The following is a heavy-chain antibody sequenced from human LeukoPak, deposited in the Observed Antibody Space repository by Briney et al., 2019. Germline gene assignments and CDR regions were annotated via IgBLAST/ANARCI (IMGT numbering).Heavy chain of an antibody. J-gene: IGHJ4*02. CDR1: GFTFSSYA. CDR2: ISYDGRNK. CDR3: AKAGSRYGGYLDY. V-gene: IGHV3-30*04. D-gene: IGHD4-23*01. Sequence: PGRSLRLSCAASGFTFSSYAMHWVRQAPGKGLEWVAVISYDGRNKYYADSVKGRFTISRDNSKNTLYLQMNSLRAEDTAVYYCAKAGSRYGGYLDYWGQGTLVTVSS.